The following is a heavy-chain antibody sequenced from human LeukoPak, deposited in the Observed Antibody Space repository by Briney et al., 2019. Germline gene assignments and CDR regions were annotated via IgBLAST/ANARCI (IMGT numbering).Heavy chain of an antibody. D-gene: IGHD3-22*01. V-gene: IGHV3-23*01. CDR2: ISGSGGST. CDR1: GFTFSSYA. J-gene: IGHJ4*02. CDR3: AKIRVYYDSSGFDY. Sequence: PGGSLRLSCAASGFTFSSYAMSWVRQAPGKGPEWVSAISGSGGSTYYADSVKGRFTISRDNSKNTLYLQMNSLRAEDTAVYYCAKIRVYYDSSGFDYWGQGTLVTVSS.